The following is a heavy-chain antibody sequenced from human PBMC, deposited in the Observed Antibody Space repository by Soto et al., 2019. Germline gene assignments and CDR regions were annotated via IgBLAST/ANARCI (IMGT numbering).Heavy chain of an antibody. V-gene: IGHV1-69*08. J-gene: IGHJ4*02. CDR3: AGDGLGEEIDY. D-gene: IGHD3-16*01. CDR1: GGTFSSYT. CDR2: IIPILGIA. Sequence: QVQLVQSGAEVKKPGSSVKVSCKASGGTFSSYTISWVRQAPGQGLEWMGRIIPILGIANYAQKFQGRVTITADKSTSPVYMELSSLRSEDTAVYYCAGDGLGEEIDYWGQGTLVTVCS.